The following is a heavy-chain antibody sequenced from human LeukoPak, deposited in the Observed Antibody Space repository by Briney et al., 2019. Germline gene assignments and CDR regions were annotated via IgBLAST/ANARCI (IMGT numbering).Heavy chain of an antibody. Sequence: GESLKISCKGSGYSFTSYWISWVRQMPGKGLEWMGRIDPSDSYTNYSPSFQGHVTISADKSISTAYLQWSSLKASDTAMYYCARSDNYDSHFDYWGQGTLVTVSS. CDR2: IDPSDSYT. CDR3: ARSDNYDSHFDY. CDR1: GYSFTSYW. V-gene: IGHV5-10-1*01. J-gene: IGHJ4*02. D-gene: IGHD3-22*01.